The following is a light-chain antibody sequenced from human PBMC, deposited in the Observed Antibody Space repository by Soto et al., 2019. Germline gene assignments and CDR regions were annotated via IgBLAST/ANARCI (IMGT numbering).Light chain of an antibody. Sequence: DIQMTQSPSSLSASVGDTVTITCRASQGIIDYLAWYQQRPGRVPRLLIYAASTLHTGVPSRFSGSGAGTDFTLTICSLQPEYVATYFCQKYDTAPQTFGPGTKVEIK. CDR3: QKYDTAPQT. CDR2: AAS. CDR1: QGIIDY. J-gene: IGKJ1*01. V-gene: IGKV1-27*01.